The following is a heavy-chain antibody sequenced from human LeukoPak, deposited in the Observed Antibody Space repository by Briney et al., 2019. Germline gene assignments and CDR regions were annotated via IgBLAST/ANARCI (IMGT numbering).Heavy chain of an antibody. CDR3: AREHYDSSGYYYVTPRWFDP. CDR1: GGTFSSYA. CDR2: IIPIFGTA. D-gene: IGHD3-22*01. V-gene: IGHV1-69*05. Sequence: SVKVSCKASGGTFSSYAISWVRQAPGQGLEWMGGIIPIFGTANYAQKFQGRVTITTDESTSTAYMELSSLRSEDTAVYYCAREHYDSSGYYYVTPRWFDPWGQGTLVTVSS. J-gene: IGHJ5*02.